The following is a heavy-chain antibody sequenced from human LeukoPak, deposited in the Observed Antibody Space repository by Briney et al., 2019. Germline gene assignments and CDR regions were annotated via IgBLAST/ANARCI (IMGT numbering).Heavy chain of an antibody. CDR2: IKSKTDGGTT. CDR3: TTDETMVRGVTLYYYYYGMDV. J-gene: IGHJ6*02. CDR1: GFTFSNAW. V-gene: IGHV3-15*01. Sequence: GGSLRLSCAASGFTFSNAWMSWVRQAPGKGLEWVGRIKSKTDGGTTDYAAPVNGRFTISRDDSKNTLYLQMNSLKTEDTAVYYCTTDETMVRGVTLYYYYYGMDVWGQGTTVTVSS. D-gene: IGHD3-10*01.